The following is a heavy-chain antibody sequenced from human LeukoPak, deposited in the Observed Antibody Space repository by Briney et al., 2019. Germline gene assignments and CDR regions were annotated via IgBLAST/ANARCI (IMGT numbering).Heavy chain of an antibody. J-gene: IGHJ2*01. V-gene: IGHV4-34*01. CDR1: GGSFSGYY. Sequence: SETLSLTCAVYGGSFSGYYWRWIRQPPGKGLEWIGEINHSGSTNYNPSLKSRVTISVDTSKNQFSLKLSSVTAADTAVYYCARGIGTTGTRYWYFDLWGRGTLVTVSS. D-gene: IGHD1-1*01. CDR3: ARGIGTTGTRYWYFDL. CDR2: INHSGST.